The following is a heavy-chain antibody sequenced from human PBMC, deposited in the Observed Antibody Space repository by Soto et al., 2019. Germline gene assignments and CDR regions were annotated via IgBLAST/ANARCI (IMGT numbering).Heavy chain of an antibody. CDR1: GFSLTSSGVG. J-gene: IGHJ4*02. D-gene: IGHD3-3*01. Sequence: QITLNESGPTVVRPTETLTLTCRFSGFSLTSSGVGVGWIRQSPGKAPAWHALIYWDDDKRYSASLKSRLTIAKDTSKNQVVLTVSDLDRTDTDTYYCAHRVLRTVFGLVTTTAIYFDFWGQGTPVAVSS. CDR3: AHRVLRTVFGLVTTTAIYFDF. CDR2: IYWDDDK. V-gene: IGHV2-5*02.